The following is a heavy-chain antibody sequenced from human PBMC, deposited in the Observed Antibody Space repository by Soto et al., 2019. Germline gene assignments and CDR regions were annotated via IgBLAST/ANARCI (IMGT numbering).Heavy chain of an antibody. CDR1: GFIVSRNY. J-gene: IGHJ4*02. V-gene: IGHV3-53*01. Sequence: EVQLVESGGGLIQPGGSLRLSCAASGFIVSRNYMSWVRQAPGKGLEWVSLIYSAGPTYYADSVKGRFTISRDNSKNTLYLQMNSLRGEDTAVYYCASGCQFLTSNIFWGQGTLVTVSS. D-gene: IGHD3-3*01. CDR2: IYSAGPT. CDR3: ASGCQFLTSNIF.